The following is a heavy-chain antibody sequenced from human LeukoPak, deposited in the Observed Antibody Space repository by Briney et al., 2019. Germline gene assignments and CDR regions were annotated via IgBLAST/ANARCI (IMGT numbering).Heavy chain of an antibody. CDR2: ISGSGGTT. D-gene: IGHD1-26*01. V-gene: IGHV3-23*01. Sequence: GASLRLSCAASGFTSSSYAMSWVRQAPGKGLEWVPAISGSGGTTYYADSVKGRFTISRDNSKNTLYLQMNSLRAEDTAVYYCAKDFSVWGSYPAFDIWGQGTMVTVSS. J-gene: IGHJ3*02. CDR3: AKDFSVWGSYPAFDI. CDR1: GFTSSSYA.